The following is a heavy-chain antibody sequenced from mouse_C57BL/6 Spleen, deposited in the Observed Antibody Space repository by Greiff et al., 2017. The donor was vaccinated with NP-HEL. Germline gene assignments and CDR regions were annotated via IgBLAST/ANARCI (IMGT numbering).Heavy chain of an antibody. CDR1: GYTFTSYW. CDR3: AYYGNYFGGY. V-gene: IGHV1-64*01. J-gene: IGHJ2*01. CDR2: IHPNSGST. D-gene: IGHD2-1*01. Sequence: QVQLKQSGAELVKPGASVKLSCKASGYTFTSYWMHWVKQRPGQGLEWIGMIHPNSGSTNYNEKFKSKATLTVDKSSSTAYMQLSSLTSEDSAVYYCAYYGNYFGGYWGQGTTLTVSS.